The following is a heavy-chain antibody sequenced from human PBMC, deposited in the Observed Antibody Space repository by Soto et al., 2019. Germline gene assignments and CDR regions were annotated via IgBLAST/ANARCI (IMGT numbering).Heavy chain of an antibody. D-gene: IGHD3-22*01. J-gene: IGHJ4*02. Sequence: QVQLQESGPGLVKPSQTLSLTCTVSGGSISSGGYYWSWIRQHPGKGLEWIGYIYYSGSTYYNPSLKSRVTISVDTAKNHFSLKLSSVTAADTAVYYCARRGSGGYYYQYYLDYWGQGTLVTVSS. CDR2: IYYSGST. CDR3: ARRGSGGYYYQYYLDY. CDR1: GGSISSGGYY. V-gene: IGHV4-31*03.